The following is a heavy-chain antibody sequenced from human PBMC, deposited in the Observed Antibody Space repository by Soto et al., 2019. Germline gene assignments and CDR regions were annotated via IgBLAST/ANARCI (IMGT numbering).Heavy chain of an antibody. V-gene: IGHV1-69*01. CDR3: AGGPVDTAMVNGYFDL. Sequence: QVQLVQSGAEVKKPGSSVKVSCKASGGTFSSYAISWVRQAPGQGLEWMGGIIPIFGTANYAQKFQGRDTITADESTSTAYMELSSLRSEDTAVYYCAGGPVDTAMVNGYFDLWGRGTLVTVSS. CDR1: GGTFSSYA. J-gene: IGHJ2*01. D-gene: IGHD5-18*01. CDR2: IIPIFGTA.